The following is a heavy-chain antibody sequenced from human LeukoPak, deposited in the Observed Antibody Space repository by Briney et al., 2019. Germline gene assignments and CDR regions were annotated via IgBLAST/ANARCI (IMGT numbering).Heavy chain of an antibody. V-gene: IGHV3-23*01. Sequence: PGGSLRLSCAASGFTFRSYAMSWVRQAPGKGLEWVSAISGSGGSTYYAASVKCRFTISRDNSKNTLYPQMNSLRAEDTAVYYCAKCWGYCSSTSCYTHKRHFDYWGQGTLVTVSS. CDR2: ISGSGGST. J-gene: IGHJ4*02. CDR1: GFTFRSYA. D-gene: IGHD2-2*02. CDR3: AKCWGYCSSTSCYTHKRHFDY.